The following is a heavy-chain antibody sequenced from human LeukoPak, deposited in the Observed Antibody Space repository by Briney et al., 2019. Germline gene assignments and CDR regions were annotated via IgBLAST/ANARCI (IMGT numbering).Heavy chain of an antibody. CDR1: GFTFSSYA. Sequence: GGSLRPSCAASGFTFSSYAMHWVRQAPGKGLEYVSAISSNGGSTYYADSVKGRFTISRDNSKNTLYLQMGSLRAEDMAVYYCARATGIAARYHYGMDVWGQGTTVTVSS. D-gene: IGHD6-6*01. CDR2: ISSNGGST. CDR3: ARATGIAARYHYGMDV. V-gene: IGHV3-64*02. J-gene: IGHJ6*02.